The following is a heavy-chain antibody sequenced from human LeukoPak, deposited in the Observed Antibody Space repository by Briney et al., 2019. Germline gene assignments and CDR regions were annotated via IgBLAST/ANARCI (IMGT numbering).Heavy chain of an antibody. Sequence: SETLSLTCSVSGVSISSSNSYWGWIRQPPGKGLEWIGEINHSGSTNYNPSLKSRVTISVDTSKNQFSLKLSSVTAADTAVYYCARGRVPGYYDSSGYYYWGQGTLVTVSS. CDR2: INHSGST. D-gene: IGHD3-22*01. V-gene: IGHV4-39*07. CDR1: GVSISSSNSY. J-gene: IGHJ4*02. CDR3: ARGRVPGYYDSSGYYY.